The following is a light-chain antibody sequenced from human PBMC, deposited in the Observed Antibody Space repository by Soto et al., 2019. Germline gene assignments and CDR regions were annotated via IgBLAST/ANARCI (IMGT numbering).Light chain of an antibody. V-gene: IGKV3-20*01. CDR2: DAS. CDR3: QQYGSSPWT. J-gene: IGKJ1*01. Sequence: EIVMTQSPATLSLSPGERATLSCRASQSVSSNLAWYQQKPGQAPRLLIYDASSRATGIPDRFSGSGSGTDFTLTISRLEPEDFAVYYCQQYGSSPWTFGQGTKVDI. CDR1: QSVSSN.